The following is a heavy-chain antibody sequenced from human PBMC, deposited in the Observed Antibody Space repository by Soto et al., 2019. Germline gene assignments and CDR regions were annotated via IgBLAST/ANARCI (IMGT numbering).Heavy chain of an antibody. J-gene: IGHJ3*01. D-gene: IGHD2-8*01. CDR1: GFTFTIYG. V-gene: IGHV1-18*01. CDR2: VSANNLNT. CDR3: ARRVGLAPVYDAYDF. Sequence: QVQLVQSGAEVEKPGASVKVSCKASGFTFTIYGVTWVRQAPGQGLEWMGWVSANNLNTNYAQKFQGRATMTTDTSTSTAYMELRSLRPDDTAVYYCARRVGLAPVYDAYDFWGQGTMVTVSS.